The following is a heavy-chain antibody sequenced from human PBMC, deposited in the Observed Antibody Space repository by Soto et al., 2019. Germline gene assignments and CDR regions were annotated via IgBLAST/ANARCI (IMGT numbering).Heavy chain of an antibody. CDR1: GYTFIIHS. V-gene: IGHV1-18*01. CDR3: ARVKRYYFDY. Sequence: ASVKVSCKTSGYTFIIHSITWVRQAPGQGLEWMGWIRSYNGNATYAPKFHDRITMTTDTSTSTAYMELRSLTSDDTAVYYCARVKRYYFDYWGPGSLGTVS. CDR2: IRSYNGNA. D-gene: IGHD6-25*01. J-gene: IGHJ4*02.